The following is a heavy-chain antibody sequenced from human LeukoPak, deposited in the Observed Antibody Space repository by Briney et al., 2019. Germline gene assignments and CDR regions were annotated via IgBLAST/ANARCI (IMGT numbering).Heavy chain of an antibody. Sequence: GGSLRLACAASGFTFSSYSMNWVRQAPGKGLEWVSSISSSSSYIYYADSVKGRFTISRDNSKNTLILQMNSLRAEDTAVYYCAKSGYNRFDYWGQGILVTVSS. V-gene: IGHV3-21*04. CDR3: AKSGYNRFDY. CDR1: GFTFSSYS. CDR2: ISSSSSYI. D-gene: IGHD5-24*01. J-gene: IGHJ4*02.